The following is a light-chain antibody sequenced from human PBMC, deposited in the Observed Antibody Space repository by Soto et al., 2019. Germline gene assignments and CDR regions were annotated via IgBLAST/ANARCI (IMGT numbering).Light chain of an antibody. CDR1: SSDVGGYKY. Sequence: QSVLTQPASVSGSPGQSITIACTGTSSDVGGYKYVSWYQQHPGKAPKLMIYEVSNWPSGVSNRFSGSKSGNTASLTISGLQAEDEADYYCSSYSSSSTLVFGTGTKVTVL. CDR2: EVS. CDR3: SSYSSSSTLV. J-gene: IGLJ1*01. V-gene: IGLV2-14*01.